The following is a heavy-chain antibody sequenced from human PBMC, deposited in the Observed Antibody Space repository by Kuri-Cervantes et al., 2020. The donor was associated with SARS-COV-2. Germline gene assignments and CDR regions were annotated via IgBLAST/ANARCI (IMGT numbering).Heavy chain of an antibody. V-gene: IGHV3-30-3*01. D-gene: IGHD6-19*01. CDR1: GFYFNDYF. J-gene: IGHJ4*02. CDR3: ARQTPRSGFDY. Sequence: GESLKISCAASGFYFNDYFLHWVRQSPGKGLEWVAVISYDGGNKYYADSVKGRFTISRDNSKSTLFLQMNSPRPEDTAIYYCARQTPRSGFDYWGQGALVTVSS. CDR2: ISYDGGNK.